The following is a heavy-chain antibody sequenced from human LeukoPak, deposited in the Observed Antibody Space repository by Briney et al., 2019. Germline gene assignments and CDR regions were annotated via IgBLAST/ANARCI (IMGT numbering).Heavy chain of an antibody. J-gene: IGHJ6*02. CDR3: ARRGSGYDAAPTGMDV. Sequence: GGSLRLSCAASGFTFSSYWMHWVRQAPGKGLVWVSRINSDGSSTSYADSVKGRFTISRDNAKNTLYLQMNNLRAEDTAVYYCARRGSGYDAAPTGMDVWGQGTTVTVSS. V-gene: IGHV3-74*01. CDR1: GFTFSSYW. CDR2: INSDGSST. D-gene: IGHD5-12*01.